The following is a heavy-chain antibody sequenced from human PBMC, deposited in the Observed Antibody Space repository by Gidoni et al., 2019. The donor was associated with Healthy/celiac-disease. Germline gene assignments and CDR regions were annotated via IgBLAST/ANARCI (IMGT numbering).Heavy chain of an antibody. Sequence: EVQLVESGGGLVKPGGSLRLSCAASGFTFSSYSMNWVRQAPGKGLEWVSSISSSSSYIYYADSVKGRFTISRDNAKNSLYLQMNSLRAEDTAVYYCARVRGYYYDSSGSWGQGTLVTVSS. J-gene: IGHJ4*02. V-gene: IGHV3-21*01. D-gene: IGHD3-22*01. CDR2: ISSSSSYI. CDR3: ARVRGYYYDSSGS. CDR1: GFTFSSYS.